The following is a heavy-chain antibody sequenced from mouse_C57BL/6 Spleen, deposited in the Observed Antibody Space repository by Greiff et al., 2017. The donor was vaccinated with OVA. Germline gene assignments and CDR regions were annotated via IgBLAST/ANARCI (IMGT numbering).Heavy chain of an antibody. CDR3: ARGGTTVVAHYFDY. J-gene: IGHJ2*01. Sequence: QVQLKQSGAELARPGASVKLSCKASGYTFTSYGISWVKQRTGQGLEWIGEIYPRSGNTYYNEKFKGKATLTADKSSSTAYMELRSLTSEDSAVYFCARGGTTVVAHYFDYWGQGTTLTVSS. V-gene: IGHV1-81*01. CDR2: IYPRSGNT. CDR1: GYTFTSYG. D-gene: IGHD1-1*01.